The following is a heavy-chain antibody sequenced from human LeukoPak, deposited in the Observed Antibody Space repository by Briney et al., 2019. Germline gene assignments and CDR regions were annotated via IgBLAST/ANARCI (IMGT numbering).Heavy chain of an antibody. CDR3: AREGGDYSTTDTHDTFDI. CDR2: ITPSGGST. D-gene: IGHD4-17*01. V-gene: IGHV1-46*01. Sequence: ASVKVSCKASGYTFTKYYIHWVRQAPGQGLEWLGIITPSGGSTSYAQKFQGRVTMTSDMSTSTVYMELSSLRSEDTAVFYCAREGGDYSTTDTHDTFDIWGQGTLVTVSS. J-gene: IGHJ3*02. CDR1: GYTFTKYY.